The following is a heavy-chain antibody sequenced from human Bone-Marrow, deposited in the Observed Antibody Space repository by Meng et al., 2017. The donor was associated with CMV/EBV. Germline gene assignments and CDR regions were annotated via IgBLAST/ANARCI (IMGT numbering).Heavy chain of an antibody. Sequence: ASVKVSCKASGYTFTGYYMHWVRQAPGQGLEWMGWIKPNSGGTNYAQKFQGRVTMTRDTSISTAYMELSRLRSDDTAVYYCARSEGYYYYGMDVWGQGTTVTVSS. CDR1: GYTFTGYY. CDR3: ARSEGYYYYGMDV. V-gene: IGHV1-2*02. CDR2: IKPNSGGT. J-gene: IGHJ6*01.